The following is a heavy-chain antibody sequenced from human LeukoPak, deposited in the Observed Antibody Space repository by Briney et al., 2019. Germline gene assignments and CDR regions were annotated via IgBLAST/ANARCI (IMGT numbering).Heavy chain of an antibody. J-gene: IGHJ4*02. CDR2: IYSDGST. CDR3: ARDGVGYRYGIFDY. D-gene: IGHD5-18*01. V-gene: IGHV3-53*01. CDR1: RFTVSSNY. Sequence: GGSLRHSRTLSRFTVSSNYMTWVLQAPGKGLDFGSVIYSDGSTYYSDSVKGRFTISRDNSKNTLYLQMNSLRDEDTAVYYCARDGVGYRYGIFDYWGQGTLVTVSS.